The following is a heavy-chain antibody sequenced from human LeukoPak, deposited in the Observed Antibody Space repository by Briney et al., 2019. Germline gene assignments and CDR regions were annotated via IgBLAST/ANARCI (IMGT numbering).Heavy chain of an antibody. V-gene: IGHV1-46*01. CDR3: ARDSHLEFAYFQGADY. J-gene: IGHJ4*02. Sequence: ASVKVPCKASGYTFTSYYMHWVRQAPGQGLEWMGVINPSGGSTSYAQKFQGRVTMTRDTSTSTVNMELSSLRSEDTAVYYCARDSHLEFAYFQGADYWGQGTLVTVSS. CDR2: INPSGGST. D-gene: IGHD3-10*01. CDR1: GYTFTSYY.